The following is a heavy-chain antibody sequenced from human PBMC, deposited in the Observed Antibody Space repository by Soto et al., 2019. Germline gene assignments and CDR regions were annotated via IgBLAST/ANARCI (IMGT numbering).Heavy chain of an antibody. Sequence: VQLVESGGGVVQPGKSVRLSCAASRFTFRNYGMHWVRQAPGKGLEWVAVIWYDGSDKYYVDSVKGRFTISRDNSKNTLYLRMNSLRAEDTAVYYCARGGPNGSHFDYWGQGTLVTVSS. CDR1: RFTFRNYG. CDR2: IWYDGSDK. V-gene: IGHV3-33*01. J-gene: IGHJ4*02. D-gene: IGHD1-1*01. CDR3: ARGGPNGSHFDY.